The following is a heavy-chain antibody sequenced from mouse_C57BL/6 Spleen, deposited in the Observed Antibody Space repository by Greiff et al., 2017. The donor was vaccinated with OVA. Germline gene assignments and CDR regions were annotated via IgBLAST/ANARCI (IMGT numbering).Heavy chain of an antibody. CDR1: GFTFSSYG. Sequence: EVKLVESGGDLVKPGGSLKLSCAASGFTFSSYGMSWVRQTPDKRLEWVATISSGGSYTYYPDSVKGRFTISRDNAKNTLYLQMSSLKSEDTAMYYCARDLSMDYWGQGTSVTVSS. CDR3: ARDLSMDY. CDR2: ISSGGSYT. V-gene: IGHV5-6*01. J-gene: IGHJ4*01. D-gene: IGHD5-1*01.